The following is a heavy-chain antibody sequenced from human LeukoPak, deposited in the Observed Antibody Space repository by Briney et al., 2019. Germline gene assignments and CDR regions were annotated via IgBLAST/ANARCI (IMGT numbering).Heavy chain of an antibody. CDR1: GGTFSSYA. D-gene: IGHD2-8*02. J-gene: IGHJ4*02. CDR2: INPRSGGT. Sequence: GASVKVSCKASGGTFSSYAISWVRQAPGQGLEWMGWINPRSGGTNYAPKFRGTVTVTRDTSISTAYMELSGLRSDDTAFYYCARGSPLSFDIVLVIYALDFWGQGTLVTVSS. CDR3: ARGSPLSFDIVLVIYALDF. V-gene: IGHV1-2*02.